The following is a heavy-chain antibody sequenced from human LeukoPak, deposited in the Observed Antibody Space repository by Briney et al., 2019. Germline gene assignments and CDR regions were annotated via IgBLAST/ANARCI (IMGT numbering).Heavy chain of an antibody. CDR1: GGSISSTTHY. J-gene: IGHJ4*02. V-gene: IGHV4-39*01. Sequence: SETLSLTCSVSGGSISSTTHYWAWIRQPPGKGLEWIGSVYYSGITYYNPSLKGRVTISVDTSKNQFSLKLSSLTAADTAFYYRARHFGSTSGGYLDYWGQGTLVTVSS. CDR3: ARHFGSTSGGYLDY. D-gene: IGHD3-16*01. CDR2: VYYSGIT.